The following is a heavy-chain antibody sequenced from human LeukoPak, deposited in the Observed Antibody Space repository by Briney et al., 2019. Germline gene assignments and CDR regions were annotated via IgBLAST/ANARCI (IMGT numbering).Heavy chain of an antibody. V-gene: IGHV4-39*07. D-gene: IGHD3-22*01. CDR3: ARGKYYYDSSGYYGKTFDY. CDR2: IYYSGST. CDR1: GGSVSSSSYY. J-gene: IGHJ4*02. Sequence: PSETLSLTCTVSGGSVSSSSYYWGWIRQPPGKGLEWIGSIYYSGSTNYNPSLKSRVTISVDTSKNQFSLKLSSVTAADTAVYYCARGKYYYDSSGYYGKTFDYWGQGTLVTVSS.